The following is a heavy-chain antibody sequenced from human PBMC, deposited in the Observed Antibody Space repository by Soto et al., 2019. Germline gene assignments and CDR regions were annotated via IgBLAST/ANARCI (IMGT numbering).Heavy chain of an antibody. Sequence: EVQLLESGGGLAQPGGALRLSCAASGLTLSNYAMSWVRQAPGKGLQWVSTISGHRGTTNYAEAVKGRFTISRDYSKKTLYLQMGSLRAEDTATYYCAKTPLEEYFQNWGQGTLVIVSS. CDR3: AKTPLEEYFQN. J-gene: IGHJ1*01. CDR1: GLTLSNYA. V-gene: IGHV3-23*01. CDR2: ISGHRGTT.